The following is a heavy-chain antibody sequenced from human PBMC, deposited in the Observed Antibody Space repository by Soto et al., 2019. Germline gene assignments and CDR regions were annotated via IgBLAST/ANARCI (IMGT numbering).Heavy chain of an antibody. CDR2: IHGGGGAT. CDR1: GFTFSAYA. J-gene: IGHJ2*01. D-gene: IGHD1-1*01. Sequence: EVQLLESGGGLVQPRGSLRLSCAASGFTFSAYAMGWVRQAPGKGLEWVSTIHGGGGATHYADSVKGRFNRSRDDSKNTMYEQMNSLRADDTAVYYCATFEGHPLEYWYLDFWGRGTLVTVSS. V-gene: IGHV3-23*01. CDR3: ATFEGHPLEYWYLDF.